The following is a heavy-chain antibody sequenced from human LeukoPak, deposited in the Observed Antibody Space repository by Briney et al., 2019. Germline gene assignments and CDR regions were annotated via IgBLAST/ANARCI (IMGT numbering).Heavy chain of an antibody. CDR1: GGSISSYY. V-gene: IGHV4-59*01. J-gene: IGHJ6*02. CDR2: IYYSGSI. D-gene: IGHD2-2*01. Sequence: SETLSLTCTVSGGSISSYYWSWIRQPPGKGLEWIGYIYYSGSINYNPSLKSRVTISVDTSKNQFSLKLSSVTAADTAVYYCARAEGYCSSTSCYFFYGMDVWGRGTTVTVSS. CDR3: ARAEGYCSSTSCYFFYGMDV.